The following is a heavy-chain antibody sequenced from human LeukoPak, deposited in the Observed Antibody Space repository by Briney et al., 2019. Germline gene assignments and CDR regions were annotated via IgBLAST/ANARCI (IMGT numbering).Heavy chain of an antibody. CDR1: GFTFSSYS. CDR3: ARGVGYGSGSY. J-gene: IGHJ4*02. D-gene: IGHD3-10*01. V-gene: IGHV3-48*04. CDR2: ISGTGSTI. Sequence: GGSLRLSCAASGFTFSSYSMNWVRQAPGKGLEWVSYISGTGSTIYYADSVKGRFTISRDNAKNSLYLQMSSLRGEDTAVYYCARGVGYGSGSYWGQGTLVTVSS.